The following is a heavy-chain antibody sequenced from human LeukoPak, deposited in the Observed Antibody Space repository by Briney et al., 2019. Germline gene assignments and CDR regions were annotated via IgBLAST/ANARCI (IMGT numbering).Heavy chain of an antibody. CDR2: IIPIFGTA. D-gene: IGHD3-22*01. J-gene: IGHJ5*02. CDR3: ARKVWDYYDSGGYYGASWFDP. V-gene: IGHV1-69*13. Sequence: VASVKVSCKASGGTFSSYAISWVRQAPGQGLEWMGGIIPIFGTANYAQKFQGRVTITADESTSTAYMELSSLRSEDTAVYYCARKVWDYYDSGGYYGASWFDPWGQGTLVTVSS. CDR1: GGTFSSYA.